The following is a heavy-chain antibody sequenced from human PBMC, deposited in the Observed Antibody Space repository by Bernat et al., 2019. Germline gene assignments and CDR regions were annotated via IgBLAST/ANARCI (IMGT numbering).Heavy chain of an antibody. Sequence: QVQLVESGGGVVQPGRSLRLSCAASGFTFSSYAMHWVRQAPGKGLEWVAVISYDGSNKYYADSVKGRFTISRDNSKNTLYLQMNSLRAEDTAVYYCARDVLRYSLYSYYMDVWGKGTTVTVSS. D-gene: IGHD3-9*01. CDR2: ISYDGSNK. CDR3: ARDVLRYSLYSYYMDV. CDR1: GFTFSSYA. J-gene: IGHJ6*03. V-gene: IGHV3-30*01.